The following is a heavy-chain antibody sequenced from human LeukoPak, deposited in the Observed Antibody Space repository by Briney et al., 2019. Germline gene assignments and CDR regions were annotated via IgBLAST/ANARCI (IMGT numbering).Heavy chain of an antibody. Sequence: ASVKVSCRASGGTFSSYAISWVRQAPGQGLEWMGGIIPIFGTANYAQKFQGRVTITADESTSTAYMELSSLRSEDTAVYYCARVRYDSSGYYYVFYYYYGMDVWGQGTTVTVSS. J-gene: IGHJ6*02. CDR1: GGTFSSYA. CDR2: IIPIFGTA. D-gene: IGHD3-22*01. CDR3: ARVRYDSSGYYYVFYYYYGMDV. V-gene: IGHV1-69*01.